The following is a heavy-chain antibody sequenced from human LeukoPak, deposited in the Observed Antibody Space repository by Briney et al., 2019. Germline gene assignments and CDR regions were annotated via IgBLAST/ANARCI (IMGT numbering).Heavy chain of an antibody. V-gene: IGHV4-59*01. D-gene: IGHD6-13*01. Sequence: PSETLSLTCTVSGGSISSYYWSWVRQPPGKGLEWIGFVYYTGSTNYSPSLKSRVTISVDTSKNQFSLKLRSVTAADTAVYYCVFGIAAAGAIDYWGQGTLVTVSS. CDR1: GGSISSYY. CDR2: VYYTGST. CDR3: VFGIAAAGAIDY. J-gene: IGHJ4*02.